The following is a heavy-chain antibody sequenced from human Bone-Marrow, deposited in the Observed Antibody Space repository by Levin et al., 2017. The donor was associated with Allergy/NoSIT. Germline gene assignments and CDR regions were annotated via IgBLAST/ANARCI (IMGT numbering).Heavy chain of an antibody. CDR2: ISGSGANT. CDR1: GFTFNNYA. V-gene: IGHV3-23*01. D-gene: IGHD6-6*01. J-gene: IGHJ6*02. Sequence: GGSLRLSCAASGFTFNNYAMTWVRQAPGKGLEWVSAISGSGANTYYADSVKGRFTISRDNSKNTLYLQVNSLRADDTAVYYCAKGPLTIVARIANYYYGMDVWDQGTTVTVSS. CDR3: AKGPLTIVARIANYYYGMDV.